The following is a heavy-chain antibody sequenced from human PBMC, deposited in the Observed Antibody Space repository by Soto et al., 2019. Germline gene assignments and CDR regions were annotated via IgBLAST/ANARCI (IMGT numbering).Heavy chain of an antibody. CDR2: INHSGST. Sequence: PSETLSLTCAVYGGSFSGCYWSWIRQPPGKGLEWIGEINHSGSTNYNPSLKSRVTISVDTSKNQFSLKLSSVTAADTAVYYCARAGRGYDSSGYYGYWGQGTLVTVSS. V-gene: IGHV4-34*01. J-gene: IGHJ4*02. CDR3: ARAGRGYDSSGYYGY. CDR1: GGSFSGCY. D-gene: IGHD3-22*01.